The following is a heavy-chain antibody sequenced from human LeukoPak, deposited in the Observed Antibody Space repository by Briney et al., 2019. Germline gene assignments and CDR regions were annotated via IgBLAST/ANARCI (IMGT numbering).Heavy chain of an antibody. CDR1: GFTFSRYA. J-gene: IGHJ4*02. D-gene: IGHD3-22*01. CDR2: IKSKTDGGTT. CDR3: QLCPDYYDSSGYRDY. V-gene: IGHV3-15*01. Sequence: GGSLRLSCAASGFTFSRYAMTWVRQAPGKGLEWVGRIKSKTDGGTTDYAAPVKGRFTISRDDSKNTLYLQMNSLKTEDTAVYYCQLCPDYYDSSGYRDYWGQGTLVTVSS.